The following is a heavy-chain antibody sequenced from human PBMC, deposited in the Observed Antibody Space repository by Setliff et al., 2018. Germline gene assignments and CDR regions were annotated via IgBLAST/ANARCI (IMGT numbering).Heavy chain of an antibody. J-gene: IGHJ3*02. CDR1: GGTFSSYA. D-gene: IGHD2-21*01. CDR2: IIPIFGTA. V-gene: IGHV1-69*13. CDR3: ARDRSPIGVSDTFDI. Sequence: ASVKVSCKASGGTFSSYAISWVRQAPGQGLEWMGRIIPIFGTANYAQKFQGRVTITADESTSTAYMELSSPRSEDTAVYYCARDRSPIGVSDTFDIWGQGTMVTVSS.